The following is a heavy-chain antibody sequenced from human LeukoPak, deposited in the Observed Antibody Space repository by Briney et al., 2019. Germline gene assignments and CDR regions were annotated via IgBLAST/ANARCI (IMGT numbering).Heavy chain of an antibody. V-gene: IGHV3-30*02. CDR1: GFTFDDYA. Sequence: PGGSLRLSCAASGFTFDDYAMHWVRQAPGKGLEWVAFIRYDGSNKYYADSVKGRFTISRDNSKNTLYLQMNSLRAEDTAVYYCAKPRDGYNYLLYFDYWGQGTLVTVSS. D-gene: IGHD5-24*01. CDR2: IRYDGSNK. CDR3: AKPRDGYNYLLYFDY. J-gene: IGHJ4*02.